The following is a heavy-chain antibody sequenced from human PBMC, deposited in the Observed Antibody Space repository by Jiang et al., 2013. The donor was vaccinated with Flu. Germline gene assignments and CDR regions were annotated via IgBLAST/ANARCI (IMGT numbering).Heavy chain of an antibody. CDR1: GFTFRSYW. CDR2: SDFDGSST. J-gene: IGHJ4*02. Sequence: VQLVESGGGLVQPGGSLRLSCVASGFTFRSYWMHWVRQAPEMGLVWVSRSDFDGSSTTYADSVKGRFTISRDNAKNTLYLQMNSLRAEDTAVYYCARESPAGTHTYWGQGVLVTVSS. D-gene: IGHD2-2*01. V-gene: IGHV3-74*01. CDR3: ARESPAGTHTY.